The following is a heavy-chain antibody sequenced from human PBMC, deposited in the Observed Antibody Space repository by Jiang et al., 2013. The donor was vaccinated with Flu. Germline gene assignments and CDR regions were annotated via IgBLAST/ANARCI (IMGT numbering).Heavy chain of an antibody. Sequence: DINWVRQAPGKGLEWMGWLNPDSGNSNSAQEFQGRVTMTRDTSISTAYLELSSLRSEDTAVYYCARGGIFGIRYRSADCFYGMDVWGQGTTVTVSS. CDR1: D. CDR3: ARGGIFGIRYRSADCFYGMDV. V-gene: IGHV1-8*01. J-gene: IGHJ6*02. CDR2: LNPDSGNS. D-gene: IGHD3-3*01.